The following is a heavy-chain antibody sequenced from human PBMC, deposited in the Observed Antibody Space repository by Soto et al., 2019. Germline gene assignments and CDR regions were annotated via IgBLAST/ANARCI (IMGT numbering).Heavy chain of an antibody. CDR1: GYTFTGYY. D-gene: IGHD3-22*01. V-gene: IGHV1-2*04. Sequence: GASVKVSCKASGYTFTGYYMHWVRQAPGQGLEWMGWINPNSGGTNYAQKFQGWVTMTRDTSISTAYMELSRLRSDDTAVYYCARASRDYYDSSGYLSYYYYYGMDVWGQGTTVTVSS. CDR2: INPNSGGT. J-gene: IGHJ6*02. CDR3: ARASRDYYDSSGYLSYYYYYGMDV.